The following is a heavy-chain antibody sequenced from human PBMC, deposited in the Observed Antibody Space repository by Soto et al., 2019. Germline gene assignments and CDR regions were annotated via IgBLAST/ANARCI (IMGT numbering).Heavy chain of an antibody. Sequence: ASVKVSCKASGYTFTGYNMYWVRQAPGQGLEWMGWINPNSGVTNYEEKFQDWVTMTRDTSISTAYMEMRSLRSDDTAVYYCARYGDYPPYLDYWGQGTLVTVSS. CDR1: GYTFTGYN. CDR3: ARYGDYPPYLDY. D-gene: IGHD4-17*01. J-gene: IGHJ4*02. CDR2: INPNSGVT. V-gene: IGHV1-2*04.